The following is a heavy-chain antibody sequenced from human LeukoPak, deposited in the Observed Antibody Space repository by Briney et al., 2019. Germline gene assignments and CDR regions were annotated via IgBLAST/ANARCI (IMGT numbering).Heavy chain of an antibody. CDR2: INTDGSSL. CDR3: AKRINYYDSSGYYYVRYFDS. D-gene: IGHD3-22*01. V-gene: IGHV3-74*01. CDR1: GFTFSSYW. J-gene: IGHJ4*02. Sequence: GGSLRLSCAASGFTFSSYWMYWVRQAPGKGPVWVARINTDGSSLNYADSVKGRFTISRDNAKNTLYLQMNSLGAEDTAVYYCAKRINYYDSSGYYYVRYFDSWGQGTLVAVSS.